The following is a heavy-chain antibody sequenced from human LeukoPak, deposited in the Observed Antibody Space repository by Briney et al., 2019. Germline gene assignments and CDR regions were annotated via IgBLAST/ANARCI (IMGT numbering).Heavy chain of an antibody. CDR3: ARSGGEVPAPEEGFDY. CDR2: IYYSGST. CDR1: GGSISSSGYY. Sequence: PSETLSLTCTVSGGSISSSGYYWGWIRQPPGKGLEWIGSIYYSGSTYYNPSLKSRVTISVDTSKNQFSLKLSSVTAADTAVYYCARSGGEVPAPEEGFDYWGQGTLVTVSS. D-gene: IGHD2-2*01. V-gene: IGHV4-39*07. J-gene: IGHJ4*02.